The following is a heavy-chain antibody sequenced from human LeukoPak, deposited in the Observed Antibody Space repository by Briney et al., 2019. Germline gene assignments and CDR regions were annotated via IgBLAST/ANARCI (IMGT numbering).Heavy chain of an antibody. CDR3: AKIQDYDFWSGYQYYYYYMDV. V-gene: IGHV4-59*11. Sequence: PSETLSLTCTVSGGSIIGHYWNWLRQPPGKGLDGIGYIYDSGSTNYKPSLKSRVTISVDTSKKQFSLNLSSVTAADMAVYYCAKIQDYDFWSGYQYYYYYMDVWGKGTTVTVSS. D-gene: IGHD3-3*01. CDR2: IYDSGST. CDR1: GGSIIGHY. J-gene: IGHJ6*03.